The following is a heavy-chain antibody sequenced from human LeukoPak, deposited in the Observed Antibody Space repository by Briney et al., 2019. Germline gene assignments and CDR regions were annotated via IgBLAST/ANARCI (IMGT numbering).Heavy chain of an antibody. V-gene: IGHV3-23*01. D-gene: IGHD3-22*01. CDR2: ISGSGGST. CDR3: ARVGYYDSSGFDS. CDR1: GFTFSSYA. J-gene: IGHJ5*01. Sequence: TGGSLRLSCAASGFTFSSYAMSWVRQAPGKGLEWVSAISGSGGSTYYADSVKGRFTISRDNSKNTLYLQMNSLRAEDTAVYYCARVGYYDSSGFDSWGQGTLVTVSS.